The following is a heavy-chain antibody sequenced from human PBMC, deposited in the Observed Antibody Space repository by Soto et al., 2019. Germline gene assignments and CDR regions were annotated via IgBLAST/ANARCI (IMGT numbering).Heavy chain of an antibody. Sequence: ASVKVSCKASGYTFSNYYMHWVRQAPGQGLEWMGIINPSGGSTSYGQKFQGRVTMTRDTSTSTVYMELSTLRSEDTAVYYCARDRDGYNGAFDYWGQGTLVTVS. CDR3: ARDRDGYNGAFDY. CDR1: GYTFSNYY. V-gene: IGHV1-46*03. CDR2: INPSGGST. J-gene: IGHJ4*02. D-gene: IGHD5-12*01.